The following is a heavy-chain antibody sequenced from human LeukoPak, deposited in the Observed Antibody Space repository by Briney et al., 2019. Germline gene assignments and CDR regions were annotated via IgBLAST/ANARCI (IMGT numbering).Heavy chain of an antibody. CDR2: INHSGST. CDR3: ARGLRQQLGSYYYYYYGMDV. V-gene: IGHV4-34*01. D-gene: IGHD6-13*01. J-gene: IGHJ6*02. Sequence: SETLSLTCAVYGGSFSGYYWSWIRQPPGKGLEWIGEINHSGSTNYNPSLKSRVTISVDTSKNQFSLKLSSVPAADTAVYYCARGLRQQLGSYYYYYYGMDVWGQGTTVTVSS. CDR1: GGSFSGYY.